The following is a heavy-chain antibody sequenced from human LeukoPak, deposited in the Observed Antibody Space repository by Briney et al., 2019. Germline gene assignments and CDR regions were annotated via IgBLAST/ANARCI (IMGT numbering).Heavy chain of an antibody. Sequence: GSLRLSCAASGFTFSSYSMNWVRQAPGKGLEWIGEINHSGSTNYNPSLKSRVTISVDTSKNQFSLKLSSVTAADTAVYYCAGQPSNSGYDYESSDWGQGTLVTVSS. CDR3: AGQPSNSGYDYESSD. D-gene: IGHD5-12*01. CDR1: GFTFSSYS. J-gene: IGHJ4*02. CDR2: INHSGST. V-gene: IGHV4-34*08.